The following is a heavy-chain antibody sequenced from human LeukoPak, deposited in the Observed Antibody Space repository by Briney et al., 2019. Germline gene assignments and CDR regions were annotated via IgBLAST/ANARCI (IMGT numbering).Heavy chain of an antibody. D-gene: IGHD3-22*01. CDR3: AEGRTSDSTAPGNY. J-gene: IGHJ4*02. Sequence: PGGSLRLSCAASGFTFRSYAMSWVRQAPGKGLEWVSAISGSGGSLYYADSVKGRFTISRDNSKNTLYLQMNSLRAEDTAVYYCAEGRTSDSTAPGNYWGQGTLVTVSS. CDR2: ISGSGGSL. CDR1: GFTFRSYA. V-gene: IGHV3-23*01.